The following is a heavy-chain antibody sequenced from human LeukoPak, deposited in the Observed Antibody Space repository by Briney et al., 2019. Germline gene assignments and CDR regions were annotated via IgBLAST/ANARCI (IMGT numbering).Heavy chain of an antibody. Sequence: PGGSLRLSCAASGFTFSSHAIHWVRQAPGKGLEWVAVISYDGSNKYYADSVKGRFTISRDNSKNTLYLQMNSLRAEDTAVYYCARDKAVLAAAQSLFDYWGQGTLVTVSS. V-gene: IGHV3-30-3*01. CDR2: ISYDGSNK. CDR1: GFTFSSHA. J-gene: IGHJ4*02. D-gene: IGHD6-13*01. CDR3: ARDKAVLAAAQSLFDY.